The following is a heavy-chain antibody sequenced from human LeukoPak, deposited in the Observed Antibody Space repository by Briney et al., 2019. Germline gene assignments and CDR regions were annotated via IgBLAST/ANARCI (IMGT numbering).Heavy chain of an antibody. CDR3: ARLRSGWLNDAFDI. Sequence: GESLKISCQGSGYSFTSYCIAWVRQMPGKGLEWMGIIYPGDSDTIYSPSFQGQVTVSVDKSISTAYLQRSSLTASDTAMYYCARLRSGWLNDAFDIWGQGTMVTVSS. J-gene: IGHJ3*02. CDR1: GYSFTSYC. CDR2: IYPGDSDT. V-gene: IGHV5-51*01. D-gene: IGHD6-13*01.